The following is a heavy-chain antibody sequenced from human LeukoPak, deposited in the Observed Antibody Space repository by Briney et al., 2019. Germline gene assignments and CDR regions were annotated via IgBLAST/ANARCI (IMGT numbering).Heavy chain of an antibody. CDR1: GVSFSGYY. V-gene: IGHV4-34*01. J-gene: IGHJ5*02. CDR3: ARGESSGSNWFDP. Sequence: SETLSLTCAVYGVSFSGYYWSWIRQPPGKGLEWIGEINHSGSTNYNPSLKSRVTISVDTSKNQFSLKLSSVTAADTAVYYCARGESSGSNWFDPWGQGTLVTVSS. CDR2: INHSGST. D-gene: IGHD3-22*01.